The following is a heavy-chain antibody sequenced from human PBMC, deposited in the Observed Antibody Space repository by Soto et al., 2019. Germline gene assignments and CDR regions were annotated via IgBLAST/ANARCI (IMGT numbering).Heavy chain of an antibody. V-gene: IGHV4-39*01. D-gene: IGHD2-21*02. CDR2: IYYSGST. CDR3: ARQRTSVVTQAYFDS. Sequence: PSETLSLTCTVTGDSINNRSYYWGWIHQPPGKGLEWIGSIYYSGSTYNNPSLKGRVSMSVDTSKNQFSLKLRSVTAADTALYYCARQRTSVVTQAYFDSWGQGSLVTSPQ. J-gene: IGHJ4*02. CDR1: GDSINNRSYY.